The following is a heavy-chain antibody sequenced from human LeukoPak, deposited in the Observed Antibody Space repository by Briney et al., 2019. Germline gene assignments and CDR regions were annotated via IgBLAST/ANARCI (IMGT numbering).Heavy chain of an antibody. D-gene: IGHD3-16*01. Sequence: GASVKVSCKASGYTFTGYYMHWVRQAPGHGLEWMGCINPNSGATNYAQKFQGRVTMTRDTSISTAYMELSGLRSDDTAVYYCASLRLIDYWGQGTLVTVSS. CDR3: ASLRLIDY. J-gene: IGHJ4*02. V-gene: IGHV1-2*02. CDR1: GYTFTGYY. CDR2: INPNSGAT.